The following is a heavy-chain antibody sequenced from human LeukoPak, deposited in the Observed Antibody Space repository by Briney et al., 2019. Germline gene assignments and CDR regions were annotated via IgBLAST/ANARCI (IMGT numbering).Heavy chain of an antibody. D-gene: IGHD3-22*01. CDR3: AKGYYSDSTGYPYGGAFDI. CDR2: ISGRGTSK. J-gene: IGHJ3*02. CDR1: GITFNSYG. Sequence: GGSLRLSCAASGITFNSYGMSWVRQAPGKGLEWVSAISGRGTSKYSADSVKGRFTISRDNSKNTLYLQMNSLRAEDTAVYYCAKGYYSDSTGYPYGGAFDIWGQGTMVTVSS. V-gene: IGHV3-23*01.